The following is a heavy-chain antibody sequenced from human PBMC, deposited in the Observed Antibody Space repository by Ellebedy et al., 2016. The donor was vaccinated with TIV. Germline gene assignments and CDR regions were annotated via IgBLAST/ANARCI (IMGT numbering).Heavy chain of an antibody. D-gene: IGHD2-15*01. J-gene: IGHJ6*04. CDR3: ARHYPGGYPGGV. CDR2: ISHSGNI. Sequence: GSLRLXXSVSGDSISISTTHYWGWIRQPPGKGLAWIGMISHSGNIYYNPSLKTRVTISVDTSKNQFSLKLTSVTAADTALYYCARHYPGGYPGGVWGKGTTVIVSS. V-gene: IGHV4-39*01. CDR1: GDSISISTTHY.